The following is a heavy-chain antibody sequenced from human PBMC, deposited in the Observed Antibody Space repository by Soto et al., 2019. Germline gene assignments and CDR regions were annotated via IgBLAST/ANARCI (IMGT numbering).Heavy chain of an antibody. CDR3: ARHYGAFDP. Sequence: QLQLQESGPGLVKPSETLSLTCSVSGGSITSSGYYWGWIRQPPGKGLEWIGSVFYSGNTYHNPSLKSRVITSVATSKNQCSLKLSSVTAADTAVYYCARHYGAFDPWGQGTLVTVSS. V-gene: IGHV4-39*01. CDR2: VFYSGNT. CDR1: GGSITSSGYY. D-gene: IGHD4-17*01. J-gene: IGHJ5*02.